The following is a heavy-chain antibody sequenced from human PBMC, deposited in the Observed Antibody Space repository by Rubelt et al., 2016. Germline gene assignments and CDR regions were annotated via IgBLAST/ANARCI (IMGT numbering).Heavy chain of an antibody. CDR2: IYYSGST. Sequence: QVQLQESGPGLVKSSRTLSLTCAVTGGSTGSVGYSWSWIRQPPGKGLEWIGYIYYSGSTNYNPSLKGRVTISVDTSKNQFSLRLSSVTAADTAVYYCARGYYDSSGFYFGYWGQGTLVTVSS. V-gene: IGHV4-30-4*07. CDR1: GGSTGSVGYS. CDR3: ARGYYDSSGFYFGY. J-gene: IGHJ4*02. D-gene: IGHD3-22*01.